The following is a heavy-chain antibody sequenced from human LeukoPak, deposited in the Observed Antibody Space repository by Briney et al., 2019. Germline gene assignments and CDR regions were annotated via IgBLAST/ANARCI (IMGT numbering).Heavy chain of an antibody. D-gene: IGHD2-2*01. J-gene: IGHJ3*02. Sequence: PGGSLRLSCAASGFTFSSYAMSWVRQAPGKGLEWVSAISGSGGSTYYADSVKGRFTISRDNSKNTLYLQMNSLRAEDTAVYYCAKSQGVRAYCSSPSCPERAFDIWGQGTMVTVSS. CDR2: ISGSGGST. V-gene: IGHV3-23*01. CDR1: GFTFSSYA. CDR3: AKSQGVRAYCSSPSCPERAFDI.